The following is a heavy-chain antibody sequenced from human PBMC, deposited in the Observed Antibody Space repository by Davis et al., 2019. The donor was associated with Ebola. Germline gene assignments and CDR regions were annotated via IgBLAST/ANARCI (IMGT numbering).Heavy chain of an antibody. Sequence: PGGSLRLSCAASGFTFDDYAMHWVRQAPGKGLEWVSGISWNSGSIGYADSVKGRFTISRDNAKNSLYLQMNSLRAEDTALDYCAKGLPIRPGYYYDSSGYYGYWGQGTLVTVSS. J-gene: IGHJ4*02. CDR2: ISWNSGSI. CDR3: AKGLPIRPGYYYDSSGYYGY. D-gene: IGHD3-22*01. V-gene: IGHV3-9*01. CDR1: GFTFDDYA.